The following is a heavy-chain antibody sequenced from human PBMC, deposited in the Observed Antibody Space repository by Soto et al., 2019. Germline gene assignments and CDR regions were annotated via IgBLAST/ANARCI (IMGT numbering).Heavy chain of an antibody. CDR3: ARASFGELYAVF. CDR1: GFTVSSNY. J-gene: IGHJ4*02. V-gene: IGHV3-53*02. CDR2: IYSGGST. Sequence: EVQLVETGGGLIQPGGSLRLSCAASGFTVSSNYMSWVRQAPGKGLEWVSVIYSGGSTYYADSVKGRFTISRDNSKNTLYLQINSLRAEDTAVYYCARASFGELYAVFWGQGTLVTVSS. D-gene: IGHD3-10*01.